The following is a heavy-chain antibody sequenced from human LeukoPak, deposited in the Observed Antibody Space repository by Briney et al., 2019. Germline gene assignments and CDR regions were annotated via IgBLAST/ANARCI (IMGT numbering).Heavy chain of an antibody. CDR3: ATYSITGAWAEYFLH. CDR2: IHISGTT. V-gene: IGHV4-4*07. D-gene: IGHD2/OR15-2a*01. CDR1: GGSISDYY. J-gene: IGHJ1*01. Sequence: PSETLSLTCTVSGGSISDYYWSWVRQPAGKGLKWIGRIHISGTTYYNPSLKSRFTMSIDTSKNQFSLKLSSVTAADTAVYYCATYSITGAWAEYFLHWGQGTLVTVSS.